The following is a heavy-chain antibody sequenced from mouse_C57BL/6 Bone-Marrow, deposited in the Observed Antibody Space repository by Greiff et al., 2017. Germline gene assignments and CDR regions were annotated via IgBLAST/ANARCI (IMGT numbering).Heavy chain of an antibody. D-gene: IGHD2-10*01. Sequence: EVMLVESGGGLVQPGGSMKLSCVASGFTFSNYWMNWVRQSPEKGLEWVAQIRLKSDNYATHYAESVKGRFTISRDDSKSSVYLQMNNLRTEDTGIYYCTAYSYYYAMGYWGQGTSVTVSS. CDR2: IRLKSDNYAT. J-gene: IGHJ4*01. V-gene: IGHV6-3*01. CDR3: TAYSYYYAMGY. CDR1: GFTFSNYW.